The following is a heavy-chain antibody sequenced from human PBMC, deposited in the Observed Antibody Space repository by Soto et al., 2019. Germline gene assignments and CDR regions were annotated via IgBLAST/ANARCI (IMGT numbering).Heavy chain of an antibody. V-gene: IGHV1-69*04. D-gene: IGHD6-13*01. CDR3: ARDYSSSFYYYYGMDV. J-gene: IGHJ6*02. Sequence: SVKVSCKASGGTFSSYTISWVRQAPGQGLEWMGRIIPILGIANYAQKFQGRVTITADNSTSTAYMELSSLRSEDTAVYYCARDYSSSFYYYYGMDVWGQGTTVTVSS. CDR1: GGTFSSYT. CDR2: IIPILGIA.